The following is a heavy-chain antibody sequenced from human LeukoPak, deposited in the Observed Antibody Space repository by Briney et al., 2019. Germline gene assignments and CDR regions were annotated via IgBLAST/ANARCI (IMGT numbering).Heavy chain of an antibody. V-gene: IGHV4-39*07. J-gene: IGHJ4*02. CDR2: IYYSGST. D-gene: IGHD6-19*01. Sequence: PSETLSLTCTVSGGSISSSSYYWGWIRQPPGKGLEWIGSIYYSGSTYYNPSLKSRVTISVDTSKNQFSLKLSSVTAADTAVYYCARDRYIAVAGNGRYFDYWGQGTLVTVSS. CDR1: GGSISSSSYY. CDR3: ARDRYIAVAGNGRYFDY.